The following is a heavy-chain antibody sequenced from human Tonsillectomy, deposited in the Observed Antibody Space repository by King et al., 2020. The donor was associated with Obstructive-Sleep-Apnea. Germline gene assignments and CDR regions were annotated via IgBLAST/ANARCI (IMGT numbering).Heavy chain of an antibody. CDR2: INSDGSNT. D-gene: IGHD1-1*01. Sequence: VQLVESGGGLVQPGGSLRLSCAASGLTFSDYWMHWVRQAPGKGLVWVARINSDGSNTNYADSVKGRFTISRDNAKNTLYLQMNSLRAEDTALYYCAIYRNDRPIDYWGQGTLVTVSS. J-gene: IGHJ4*02. V-gene: IGHV3-74*01. CDR3: AIYRNDRPIDY. CDR1: GLTFSDYW.